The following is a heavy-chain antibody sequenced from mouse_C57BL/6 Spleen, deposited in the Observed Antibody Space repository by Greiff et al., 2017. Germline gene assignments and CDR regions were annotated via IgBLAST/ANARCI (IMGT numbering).Heavy chain of an antibody. Sequence: QVQLKESGPGLVAPSQSLSITCTVSGFSLTSYGVDWVRPPPGTGLEWLGVIWGGGSTNYNSALMSRLSISKDNSKSQVFLKMNSLQTDDTAMYYCAKHGLGRGYAMDYWGQGTSVTVSS. CDR1: GFSLTSYG. CDR2: IWGGGST. J-gene: IGHJ4*01. V-gene: IGHV2-9*01. CDR3: AKHGLGRGYAMDY. D-gene: IGHD4-1*01.